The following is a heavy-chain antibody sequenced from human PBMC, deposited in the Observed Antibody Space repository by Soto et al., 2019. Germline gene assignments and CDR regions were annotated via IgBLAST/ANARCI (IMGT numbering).Heavy chain of an antibody. V-gene: IGHV4-31*03. Sequence: SETLSLTCTVSGGSISSGGYYWSWIRQHPGKGLEWIGYIYYSGSTYYNPSLKSRVTISVDTSKNQFSLRLSSVTAADTAVYYCASHRMMTTVTTFDYYYDGMDVWSQGTTVPVS. J-gene: IGHJ6*02. CDR1: GGSISSGGYY. D-gene: IGHD4-17*01. CDR3: ASHRMMTTVTTFDYYYDGMDV. CDR2: IYYSGST.